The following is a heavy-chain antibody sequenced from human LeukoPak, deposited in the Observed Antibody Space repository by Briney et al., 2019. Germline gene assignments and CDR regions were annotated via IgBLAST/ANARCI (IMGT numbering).Heavy chain of an antibody. CDR2: IYHSGST. D-gene: IGHD3-22*01. Sequence: GSLRLSCEASGFTFTNCAMSWVRQPPGKGLEWIGEIYHSGSTNYNPSLKSRVTISVDKSKNQFSLKLSSVTAADAAVYYCARHYDRQTPFDLWGRGTLVTVSS. CDR1: GFTFTNCAM. J-gene: IGHJ2*01. CDR3: ARHYDRQTPFDL. V-gene: IGHV4-4*02.